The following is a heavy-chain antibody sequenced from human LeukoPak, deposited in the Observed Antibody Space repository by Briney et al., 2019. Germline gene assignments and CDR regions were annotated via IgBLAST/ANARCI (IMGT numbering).Heavy chain of an antibody. J-gene: IGHJ4*02. D-gene: IGHD6-13*01. CDR2: ISYDGSNK. CDR3: AREGSSWYLNY. Sequence: GGSLRLSCAASGLTFSSYAMHWVRQAPGKGLEWVAVISYDGSNKYYADSVKGRFTISRDNSKNTLYLQMNSLRAEDTAVYYCAREGSSWYLNYWGQGTLVTVSS. CDR1: GLTFSSYA. V-gene: IGHV3-30-3*01.